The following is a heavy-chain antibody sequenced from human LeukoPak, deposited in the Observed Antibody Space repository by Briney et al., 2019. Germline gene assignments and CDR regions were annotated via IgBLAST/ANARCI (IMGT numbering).Heavy chain of an antibody. V-gene: IGHV4-4*07. Sequence: SETLSLTCTVSGDSISSSYWGWIRQPAGKGLEWIGRIHTSGSTYYSPSLKSRVTMSVDTSTNQFPLKLSSVTAADTAMYYCARVRLGRGLDYWGQGTLVTVSS. CDR3: ARVRLGRGLDY. CDR2: IHTSGST. CDR1: GDSISSSY. J-gene: IGHJ4*02. D-gene: IGHD6-19*01.